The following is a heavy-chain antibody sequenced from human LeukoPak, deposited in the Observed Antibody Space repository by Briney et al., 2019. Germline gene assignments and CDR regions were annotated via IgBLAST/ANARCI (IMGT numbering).Heavy chain of an antibody. CDR1: GYTLTELS. D-gene: IGHD3-10*01. CDR3: ARGVFTMVRGVPNIYYYYYGMDV. CDR2: FDPEDGET. V-gene: IGHV1-24*01. Sequence: ASVKVSCKVSGYTLTELSMHWVRQAPGKGLEWMGGFDPEDGETIYAQKFQGRVTMTRNTSISTAYMELSSLRSEDTAVYYCARGVFTMVRGVPNIYYYYYGMDVWGQGTTVTVSS. J-gene: IGHJ6*02.